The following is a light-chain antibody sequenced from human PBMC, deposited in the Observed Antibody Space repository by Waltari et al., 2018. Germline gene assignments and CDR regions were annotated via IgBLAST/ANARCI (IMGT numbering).Light chain of an antibody. Sequence: QSALTQPASVSGSPGQSIAISCTGTSSAIGAYNFVPWYQQHPGKAPKLMIHDVSNRPAGVSNRFSGSKSGNTASLTISGLQTEDEADYYCSSYTISRTRVFGGGTKLTVL. CDR3: SSYTISRTRV. J-gene: IGLJ3*02. CDR1: SSAIGAYNF. CDR2: DVS. V-gene: IGLV2-14*03.